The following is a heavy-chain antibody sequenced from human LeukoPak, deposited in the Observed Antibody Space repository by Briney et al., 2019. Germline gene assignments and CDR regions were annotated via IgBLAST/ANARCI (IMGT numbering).Heavy chain of an antibody. Sequence: PGASVKVSCKASGYTFTSYAMHWVRQAPGQRLEWMGWINAGNGNTKYSQEFQGRVTITRDTSASTAYMELSSLRSEDTAVYYCARGPIVVVPAAIQDYWGQGTLVTVSS. V-gene: IGHV1-3*01. J-gene: IGHJ4*02. CDR1: GYTFTSYA. CDR2: INAGNGNT. CDR3: ARGPIVVVPAAIQDY. D-gene: IGHD2-2*02.